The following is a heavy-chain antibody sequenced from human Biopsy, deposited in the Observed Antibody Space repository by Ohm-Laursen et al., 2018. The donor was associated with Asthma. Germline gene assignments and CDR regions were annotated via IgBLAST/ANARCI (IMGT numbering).Heavy chain of an antibody. CDR2: IYYSGRT. D-gene: IGHD6-6*01. Sequence: SETLSLTWIVSGDAMSTSGSYWGWIRQSPGKGLEWIGGIYYSGRTYYNPSLESRVTISADTSKNLFSLKVTSVTAADTAVYYCARAVSSSSYWYFDLWGRGDLVTVSS. CDR1: GDAMSTSGSY. V-gene: IGHV4-39*02. CDR3: ARAVSSSSYWYFDL. J-gene: IGHJ2*01.